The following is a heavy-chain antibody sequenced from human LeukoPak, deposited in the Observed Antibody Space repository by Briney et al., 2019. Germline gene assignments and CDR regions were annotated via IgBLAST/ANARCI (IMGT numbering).Heavy chain of an antibody. CDR1: GGSFSGYY. V-gene: IGHV4-4*09. CDR2: ISSSGSV. D-gene: IGHD5-12*01. Sequence: PSETLSLTCAVYGGSFSGYYWSWIRQPPGKGLEWIGYISSSGSVNDNPSLRSRVTISVDTSKNQFFLNLSSVSAADTAVYYCARIPLGYSGAYYFNYWGQGTLVTVSP. J-gene: IGHJ4*02. CDR3: ARIPLGYSGAYYFNY.